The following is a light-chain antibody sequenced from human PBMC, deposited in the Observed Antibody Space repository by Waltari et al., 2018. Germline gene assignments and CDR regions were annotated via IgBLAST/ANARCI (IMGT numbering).Light chain of an antibody. CDR3: TSYTSSSSPWV. CDR1: SSAVGGYNY. J-gene: IGLJ3*02. CDR2: DVT. V-gene: IGLV2-14*03. Sequence: QSALTQPASVSGSPGQSITISCTGTSSAVGGYNYVSWYQQHPSKAPKLMIYDVTKRPSGVSNRFSCSKSGNTASLTISGLQAEDEADYYCTSYTSSSSPWVFGGGTKLTVL.